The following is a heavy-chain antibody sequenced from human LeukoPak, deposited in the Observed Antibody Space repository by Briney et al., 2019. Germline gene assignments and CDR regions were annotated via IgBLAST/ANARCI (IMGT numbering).Heavy chain of an antibody. Sequence: RRASVKVSCKASGGTFSSYAISWVRQAPGQGLEWMGRIIPILGIANYAQKFQGRVTITADKSTSTAYMELSSLRSEDTAVYYCARVWGSGSGSYYLYWGQGTLVTVSS. J-gene: IGHJ4*02. D-gene: IGHD3-10*01. CDR2: IIPILGIA. CDR3: ARVWGSGSGSYYLY. V-gene: IGHV1-69*04. CDR1: GGTFSSYA.